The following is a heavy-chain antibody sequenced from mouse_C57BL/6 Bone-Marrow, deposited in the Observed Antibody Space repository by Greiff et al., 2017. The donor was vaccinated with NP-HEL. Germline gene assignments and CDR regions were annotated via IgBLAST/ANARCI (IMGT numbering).Heavy chain of an antibody. CDR2: IDPETGGT. Sequence: QVQLQQSGAELVRPGASVTLSCKASGYTFTDYEMHWVKQTPVHGLEWIGAIDPETGGTAYNQKFKGKAILTADKSSSTAYMELRSLTSEDSAVYYCTREEWYGSSYGYFDYWGQGTTLTVSS. CDR1: GYTFTDYE. J-gene: IGHJ2*01. CDR3: TREEWYGSSYGYFDY. D-gene: IGHD1-1*01. V-gene: IGHV1-15*01.